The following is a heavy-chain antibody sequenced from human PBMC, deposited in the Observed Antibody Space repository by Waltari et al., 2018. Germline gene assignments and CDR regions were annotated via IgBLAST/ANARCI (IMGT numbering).Heavy chain of an antibody. CDR2: IYSGGST. J-gene: IGHJ4*02. CDR3: ARLDFWTGSYY. V-gene: IGHV3-66*04. D-gene: IGHD3-3*01. Sequence: EVQLVESGGGLVQPGGSLSLCCAASGLTFSSHWLSWVRQAPGKGLEWVSVIYSGGSTYYADSVKGRFTISRDSSENTVYLQMSSLRAEDTALYYCARLDFWTGSYYWGQGTLVTVSS. CDR1: GLTFSSHW.